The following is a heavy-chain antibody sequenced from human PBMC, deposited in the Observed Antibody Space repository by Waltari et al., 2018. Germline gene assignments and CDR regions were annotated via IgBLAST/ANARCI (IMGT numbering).Heavy chain of an antibody. CDR2: VGPEDGQT. Sequence: EVQLVQSGAEVKKPGATVKISCKASGYTFTEYYMPWVQQAPGKGLEWMGRVGPEDGQTIYAGKFQGRVTRTAHTSTDTAYMERSSLRSEDTAVYYCAKGLELPHFDYWGQGTLVTVSS. J-gene: IGHJ4*02. CDR3: AKGLELPHFDY. V-gene: IGHV1-69-2*01. D-gene: IGHD1-7*01. CDR1: GYTFTEYY.